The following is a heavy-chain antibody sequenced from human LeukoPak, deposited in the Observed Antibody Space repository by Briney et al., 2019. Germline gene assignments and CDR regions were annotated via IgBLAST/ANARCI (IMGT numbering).Heavy chain of an antibody. V-gene: IGHV4-59*01. D-gene: IGHD3-10*01. CDR1: GGSISSYY. Sequence: SETLSLTCTVSGGSISSYYWSWIRQPPGKGLEWIGYIYYSGSANYNPSLKSRVTISVDTSKNQFSLKLSSVTAADTAVYYCARSRITMARGVIDYYFDYWGQGTLVTVSS. CDR3: ARSRITMARGVIDYYFDY. J-gene: IGHJ4*02. CDR2: IYYSGSA.